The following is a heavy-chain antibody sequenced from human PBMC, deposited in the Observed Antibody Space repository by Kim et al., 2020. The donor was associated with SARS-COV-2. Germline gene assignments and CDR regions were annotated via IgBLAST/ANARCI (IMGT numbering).Heavy chain of an antibody. J-gene: IGHJ3*02. Sequence: GGSLRLSCAASGFTFSSYSMNWVRQAPGKGLEWVSSISSSSSYIYYADSVKGRFTISRDNAKNSLYLQMNSLRAEDTAVYYCARASIRGDAFDIWGQGTMVTVSS. CDR2: ISSSSSYI. V-gene: IGHV3-21*01. CDR1: GFTFSSYS. CDR3: ARASIRGDAFDI.